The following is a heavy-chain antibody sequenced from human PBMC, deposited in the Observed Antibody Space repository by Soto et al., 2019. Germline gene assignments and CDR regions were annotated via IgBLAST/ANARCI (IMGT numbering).Heavy chain of an antibody. CDR3: AITRGSSYDY. V-gene: IGHV3-53*02. CDR1: GFTVSGNY. D-gene: IGHD6-6*01. Sequence: EVQLVETGGGLIQPGGSLRLSCAASGFTVSGNYMSWVRQAPGKGLEWVSVIYNGGGTYYADSVKGRFTIARDNSKNTLYLQKNSLRAEDTAVYYCAITRGSSYDYWGQGTLVTVSS. J-gene: IGHJ4*02. CDR2: IYNGGGT.